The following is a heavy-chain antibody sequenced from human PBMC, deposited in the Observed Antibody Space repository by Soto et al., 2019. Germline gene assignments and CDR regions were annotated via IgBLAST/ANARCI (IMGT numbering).Heavy chain of an antibody. CDR2: IYYSGST. J-gene: IGHJ6*02. Sequence: QLQLQESGPGLVKPSETLSLTCTVSGGSISSSSYYWGWIRQPPGKGLEWIGSIYYSGSTYYNPSLKSRVTISVDTSKNQFSLKLSSVTAADTAVYYCARLDRWHNWNDWPYGMDVWGQGTTVTVSS. CDR1: GGSISSSSYY. D-gene: IGHD1-1*01. V-gene: IGHV4-39*01. CDR3: ARLDRWHNWNDWPYGMDV.